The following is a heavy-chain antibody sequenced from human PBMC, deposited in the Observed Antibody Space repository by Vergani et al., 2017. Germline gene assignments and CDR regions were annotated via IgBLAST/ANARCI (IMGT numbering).Heavy chain of an antibody. CDR1: GYSFSSYA. Sequence: EVQLVQSGAEVKQPGESLKISCKGSGYSFSSYAMSWVRQAPGKGLEWVSAISGSGGSTYYADSVKGRFTSSRDNSKNTLYLQMNSLRAEDTAVYYCANGAFGGVIVWGQGTLVTVSS. J-gene: IGHJ4*02. CDR2: ISGSGGST. V-gene: IGHV3-23*04. D-gene: IGHD3-16*02. CDR3: ANGAFGGVIV.